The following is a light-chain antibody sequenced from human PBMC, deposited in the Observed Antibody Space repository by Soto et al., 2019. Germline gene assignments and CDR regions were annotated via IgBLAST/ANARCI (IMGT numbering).Light chain of an antibody. J-gene: IGLJ3*02. CDR3: SSYTSSSTWV. CDR2: DVS. Sequence: QSVLTQPASVSGSPGQSIAISCTGTSSDVGCYNYVSWYQQHPGKTPNLMIYDVSNRPSGVSNRFSGSKSGNTASLTISGLQAEDEADYYCSSYTSSSTWVFGGGTKLTVL. CDR1: SSDVGCYNY. V-gene: IGLV2-14*01.